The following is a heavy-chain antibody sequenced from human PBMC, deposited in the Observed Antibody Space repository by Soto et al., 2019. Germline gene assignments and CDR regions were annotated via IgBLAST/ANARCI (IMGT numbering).Heavy chain of an antibody. Sequence: QVQLVQSGAEVKKPGASVKISCKASGDTFTSYYMHWVRQAPGQGLEWMGIINPSGDTSYAQKFQGKVTMTRDTSTGTVYMELSSLRSEDTAVYYCARVYCSGGGCYGIDYWGQGTLVTVSS. J-gene: IGHJ4*02. V-gene: IGHV1-46*01. CDR3: ARVYCSGGGCYGIDY. CDR1: GDTFTSYY. CDR2: INPSGDT. D-gene: IGHD2-15*01.